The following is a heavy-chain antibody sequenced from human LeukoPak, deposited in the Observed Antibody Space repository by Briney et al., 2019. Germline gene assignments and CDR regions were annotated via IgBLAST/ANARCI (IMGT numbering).Heavy chain of an antibody. D-gene: IGHD5-18*01. V-gene: IGHV3-74*01. CDR3: GRDHDSAIDD. Sequence: PGGSLRLSCAASGFTFSNYWMHWVRQAPGKGLVWVSHINRDGSSTSYADSVRGRFTISRDNAKNTLYLQMNSLRAEDTAVFYCGRDHDSAIDDWGQGTLVTVSS. CDR1: GFTFSNYW. CDR2: INRDGSST. J-gene: IGHJ4*02.